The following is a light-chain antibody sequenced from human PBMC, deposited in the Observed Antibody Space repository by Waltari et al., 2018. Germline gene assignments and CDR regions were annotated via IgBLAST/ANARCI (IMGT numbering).Light chain of an antibody. CDR2: WAS. Sequence: DIVMSQSPDSLAVSLGERATITCRSSQSVLSSSHNIHSLAWYQQRPGQPPTFPIYWASNRGAGVPDRFSVRGSGTDVTLTVSSLRAEDVAVYYCQQYFSRASTFGQGTKVEIK. CDR1: QSVLSSSHNIHS. V-gene: IGKV4-1*01. CDR3: QQYFSRAST. J-gene: IGKJ1*01.